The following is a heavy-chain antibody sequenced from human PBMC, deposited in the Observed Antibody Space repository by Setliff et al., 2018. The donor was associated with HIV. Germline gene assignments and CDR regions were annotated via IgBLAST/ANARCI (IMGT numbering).Heavy chain of an antibody. J-gene: IGHJ3*02. V-gene: IGHV1-18*01. CDR2: ISADTGNT. CDR1: GYRFSGYG. Sequence: ASVKVSCKASGYRFSGYGISWVRQAPGQGLEWMGWISADTGNTNFAQKFQGRVTLTTDTSTSTAYMELRSLRSDGTAVYYCARDSGVMVRGVIRAVAFDIWGQGTMVTVSS. CDR3: ARDSGVMVRGVIRAVAFDI. D-gene: IGHD3-10*01.